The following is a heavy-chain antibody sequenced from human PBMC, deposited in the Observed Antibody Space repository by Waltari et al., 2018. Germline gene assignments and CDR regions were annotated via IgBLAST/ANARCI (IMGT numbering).Heavy chain of an antibody. D-gene: IGHD1-26*01. J-gene: IGHJ3*02. Sequence: QVQLEQWGAGLLRPSETLSLTCGVFRGSFTSYFWTWVRQPPGKGLEGIGEINHSGSTNHNPSLKRRATISGDTSRNQFSLKLFAVTAADTAVYYCARGGAFAFDIWGQGTMLTVSS. CDR2: INHSGST. CDR1: RGSFTSYF. CDR3: ARGGAFAFDI. V-gene: IGHV4-34*04.